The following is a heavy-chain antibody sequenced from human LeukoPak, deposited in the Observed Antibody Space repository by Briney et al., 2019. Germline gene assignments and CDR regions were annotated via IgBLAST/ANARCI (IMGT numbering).Heavy chain of an antibody. CDR3: ARAGRWEGRPHAFDI. CDR2: IYYGGIT. J-gene: IGHJ3*02. Sequence: PSETLSLTCAVYGESFGTYYWSWIRQPPGKGLEWIGYIYYGGITNYNPSLKSRVIISVHTSKNQFSLKLSSVTAADTAVYYCARAGRWEGRPHAFDIWGQGTMVTVSS. V-gene: IGHV4-59*01. CDR1: GESFGTYY. D-gene: IGHD1-26*01.